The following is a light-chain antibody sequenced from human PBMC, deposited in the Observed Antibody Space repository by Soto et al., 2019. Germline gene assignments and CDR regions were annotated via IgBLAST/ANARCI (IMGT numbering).Light chain of an antibody. CDR1: SSNIGAGYD. J-gene: IGLJ1*01. Sequence: QSVLTQPPSVSGAPGQRVTIFCTGSSSNIGAGYDVHWYQQLPGTAPKLLIYGNSNRPSGVPDRFSGSKSGTSASLAITGFQAEDEADYYCQSYDSSLSGLVFGTGTKVTVL. V-gene: IGLV1-40*01. CDR2: GNS. CDR3: QSYDSSLSGLV.